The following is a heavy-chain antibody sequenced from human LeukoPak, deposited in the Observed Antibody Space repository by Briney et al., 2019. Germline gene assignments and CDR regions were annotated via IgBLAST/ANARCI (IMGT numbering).Heavy chain of an antibody. J-gene: IGHJ1*01. CDR3: ARGNYDLWNGSYEYFHH. CDR2: ISGSRTYI. V-gene: IGHV3-21*06. Sequence: PGGSLRLSCAASGFTFSSYTMNWVRQAPGKGLEWVSSISGSRTYIYYADSVKGRFTISRDNAKNSLYLQMNSLRAEDTAVYYCARGNYDLWNGSYEYFHHWGQGTLVTVSS. D-gene: IGHD3-3*01. CDR1: GFTFSSYT.